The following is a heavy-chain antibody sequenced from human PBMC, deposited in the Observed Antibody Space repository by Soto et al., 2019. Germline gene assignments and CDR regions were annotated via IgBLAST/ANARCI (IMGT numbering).Heavy chain of an antibody. J-gene: IGHJ5*02. CDR1: GYTFTSYD. Sequence: QVQLVQSGAEVKKPGASVKVSCKASGYTFTSYDINWVRQATGQGLEWMGWMNPNSGNTGYAQKFQGRVTMTRNTSISAAYMELSSLRSEDTAVYYCARFDTAMAVNWFDPWGQGTLVTVSS. CDR3: ARFDTAMAVNWFDP. D-gene: IGHD5-18*01. CDR2: MNPNSGNT. V-gene: IGHV1-8*01.